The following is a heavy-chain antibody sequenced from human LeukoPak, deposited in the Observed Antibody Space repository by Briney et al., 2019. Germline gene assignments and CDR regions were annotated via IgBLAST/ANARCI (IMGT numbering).Heavy chain of an antibody. D-gene: IGHD2-21*01. CDR1: GFTFSDYY. CDR3: AKDFRIGYSAHFDY. CDR2: ISSSGSTI. J-gene: IGHJ4*02. Sequence: GGSLRLSCAASGFTFSDYYMSWIRQAPGKGLEWVSYISSSGSTIYYADSVKGRFSISRDNSKNTLYLQMDSLRGEDTAVYYCAKDFRIGYSAHFDYWGQGALVTVSS. V-gene: IGHV3-11*01.